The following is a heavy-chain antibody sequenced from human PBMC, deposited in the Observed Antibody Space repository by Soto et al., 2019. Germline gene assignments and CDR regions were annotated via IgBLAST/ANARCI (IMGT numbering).Heavy chain of an antibody. Sequence: GESLKISCKGSGDSFTSYWIGWVRQMPGKGLEWMGIIYPGDSDTRYSPSFQGQVTIPADKSISTAYLQWSSLKASDTAMYYCARTAAAGKYYYGVDVWGQGTTVTVSS. CDR1: GDSFTSYW. J-gene: IGHJ6*02. CDR3: ARTAAAGKYYYGVDV. V-gene: IGHV5-51*01. D-gene: IGHD6-13*01. CDR2: IYPGDSDT.